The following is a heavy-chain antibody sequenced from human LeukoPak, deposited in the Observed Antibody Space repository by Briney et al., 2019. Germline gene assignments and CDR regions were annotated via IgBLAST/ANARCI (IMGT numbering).Heavy chain of an antibody. V-gene: IGHV3-30*18. CDR1: GFTFSSYG. CDR2: ISYDGSNK. CDR3: AKDLASAEVVDY. D-gene: IGHD6-13*01. J-gene: IGHJ4*02. Sequence: PGRSLRLSCAASGFTFSSYGMHWVRQAPGKGLGWVAVISYDGSNKYYGDSVKGRFTISRDNSKNTLYLQMNSLRAEDTAVYYCAKDLASAEVVDYWGQGTLVTVSS.